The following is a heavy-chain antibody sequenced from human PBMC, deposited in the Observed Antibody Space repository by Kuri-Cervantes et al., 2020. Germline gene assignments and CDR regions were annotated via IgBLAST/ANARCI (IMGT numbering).Heavy chain of an antibody. CDR3: ARATPDGSGSPYSY. J-gene: IGHJ4*02. CDR1: GYTFTSYG. CDR2: ISTYNGNT. Sequence: ASVKVSCKASGYTFTSYGISWVRQAPGQGLEWMGWISTYNGNTKYAQKVQGRVTMTTDTSTSTAYMEVGSLRSDDTAMYYCARATPDGSGSPYSYWGLGTPVTVSS. V-gene: IGHV1-18*01. D-gene: IGHD3-22*01.